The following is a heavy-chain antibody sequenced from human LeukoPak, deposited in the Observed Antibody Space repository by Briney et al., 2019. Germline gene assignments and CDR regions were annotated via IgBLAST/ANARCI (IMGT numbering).Heavy chain of an antibody. CDR2: IYSGGST. CDR1: ELTVSSNY. CDR3: ARGGTPGYSTGWIDH. J-gene: IGHJ4*02. Sequence: GGSLRLSCAASELTVSSNYMSWARQAPGKGLEWVSVIYSGGSTYYADSVKGRFIISRDNSRNTLYLQMNSLRAEGTAMYHCARGGTPGYSTGWIDHWGQGTLVTVSS. V-gene: IGHV3-53*05. D-gene: IGHD6-19*01.